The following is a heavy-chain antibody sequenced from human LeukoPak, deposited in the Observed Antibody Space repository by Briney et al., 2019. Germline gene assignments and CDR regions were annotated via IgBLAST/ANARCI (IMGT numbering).Heavy chain of an antibody. CDR2: INHSGST. V-gene: IGHV4-34*01. Sequence: SETLSLTCAVYGGSFSGYYWSWIRQPPGKGLEWIGEINHSGSTNYNPSLKSRVTISVDTSKNQFSLKLSSVTAADTAVYYCARGIEGSGYQLRLYYYYYMDVWGKGTAVTVSS. CDR3: ARGIEGSGYQLRLYYYYYMDV. J-gene: IGHJ6*03. D-gene: IGHD3-3*01. CDR1: GGSFSGYY.